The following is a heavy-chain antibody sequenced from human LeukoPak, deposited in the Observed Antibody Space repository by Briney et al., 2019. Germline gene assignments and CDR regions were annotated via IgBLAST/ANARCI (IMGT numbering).Heavy chain of an antibody. CDR1: GFTFSSYW. D-gene: IGHD2-2*01. CDR3: AKLVLPAAIISPYNWFDP. Sequence: GGSLRLSCAASGFTFSSYWMHWVRQAPGKGLECVSAISGSGGSTYYADSIKGRFTVSRDNSKNTLFLQMDSLRAEDTAVYYCAKLVLPAAIISPYNWFDPWGQGTLVIVSS. J-gene: IGHJ5*02. CDR2: ISGSGGST. V-gene: IGHV3-23*01.